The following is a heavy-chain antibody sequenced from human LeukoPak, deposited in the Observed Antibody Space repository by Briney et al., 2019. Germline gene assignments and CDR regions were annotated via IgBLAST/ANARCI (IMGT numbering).Heavy chain of an antibody. J-gene: IGHJ6*02. CDR3: AKARTSYYNGMDV. CDR2: ISGSGSST. CDR1: EFTFSRYA. V-gene: IGHV3-23*01. Sequence: PGGSLRLSCAASEFTFSRYAMSWVRLAPGKGLEWVSGISGSGSSTYYADSVKGRFTISRDNFKNTLYLQMNSLRAEDTAVYYCAKARTSYYNGMDVWGQGTTVTVSS.